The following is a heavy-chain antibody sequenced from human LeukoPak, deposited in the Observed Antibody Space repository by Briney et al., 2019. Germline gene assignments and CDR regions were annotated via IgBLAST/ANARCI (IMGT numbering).Heavy chain of an antibody. CDR3: ARHTTVVPPHYFDY. Sequence: PSETLSLTCTVSGAPISSYYWSWIRQPPGKGLEWIGYIFYSGNTNYNPSLKSRVTMSLGTSKNLFSLRLTSVTAADTAVYHCARHTTVVPPHYFDYWGQGALVTVSS. V-gene: IGHV4-59*08. J-gene: IGHJ4*02. D-gene: IGHD4-17*01. CDR2: IFYSGNT. CDR1: GAPISSYY.